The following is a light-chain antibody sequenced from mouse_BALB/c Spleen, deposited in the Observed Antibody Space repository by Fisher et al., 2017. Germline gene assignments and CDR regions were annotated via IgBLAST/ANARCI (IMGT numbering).Light chain of an antibody. CDR3: HQRSSYPYT. Sequence: IVLTQTPAIMSASPGEKVTMTCSASSSVSYMHWYQQKSSTSPKLWIYDTSKLASGVPGRFSGSGSGTSYSLTISSMEAEDAATYYCHQRSSYPYTFGSGTKLEIK. CDR2: DTS. CDR1: SSVSY. J-gene: IGKJ4*01. V-gene: IGKV4-70*01.